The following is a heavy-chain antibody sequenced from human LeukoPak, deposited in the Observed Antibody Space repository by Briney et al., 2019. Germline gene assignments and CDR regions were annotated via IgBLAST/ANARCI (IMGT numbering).Heavy chain of an antibody. Sequence: PGGSLRLSCAPSGFTFSRHGMHWVRQAPGKGLEWVAVISYDGSNKYYADSVKGRFTISRDNSKNTLYLQMNSLRAEDTAVYYCARDSGPDSDVDTVRDYWGQGTLVTVSS. CDR3: ARDSGPDSDVDTVRDY. J-gene: IGHJ4*02. D-gene: IGHD5-18*01. CDR1: GFTFSRHG. V-gene: IGHV3-30*03. CDR2: ISYDGSNK.